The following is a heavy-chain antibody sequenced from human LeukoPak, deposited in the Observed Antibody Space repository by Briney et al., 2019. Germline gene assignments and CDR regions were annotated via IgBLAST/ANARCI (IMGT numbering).Heavy chain of an antibody. D-gene: IGHD6-13*01. V-gene: IGHV3-64D*06. CDR1: GFTFSSYA. Sequence: SGGSLRLSCSASGFTFSSYAMHWVRQAPGKGLEYVSAISSNGGSTCYADSVKGRFTISRDNSKNTLYLQMSSLRAEDTAVYYCVKTAIIAAAGTFFDYWGQGTLVTVSS. CDR3: VKTAIIAAAGTFFDY. J-gene: IGHJ4*02. CDR2: ISSNGGST.